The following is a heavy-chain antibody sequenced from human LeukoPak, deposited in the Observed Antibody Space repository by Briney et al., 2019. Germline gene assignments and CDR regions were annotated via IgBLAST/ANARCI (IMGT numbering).Heavy chain of an antibody. D-gene: IGHD6-19*01. CDR3: AKTTVGYSSGRYPGWPADC. Sequence: GGSLRLSCEASGFTFNSYAIYWVRQAPGKGLEWVSGICGSGGCTYYADSVKGRFTISRDNSKSTVYLQMNSLTADDTAVYYCAKTTVGYSSGRYPGWPADCWGQGTLVTVSS. CDR1: GFTFNSYA. CDR2: ICGSGGCT. J-gene: IGHJ4*02. V-gene: IGHV3-23*01.